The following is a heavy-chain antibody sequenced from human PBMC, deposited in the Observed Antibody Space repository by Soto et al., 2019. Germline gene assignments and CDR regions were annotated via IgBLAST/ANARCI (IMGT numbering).Heavy chain of an antibody. Sequence: EVQLVGSGGGFVQPRESLRLSCAASGFSFRLSAMSWVRQAPGSGLEWVSSISGGGSSTDYAESVKGRFTISRDNSKNTVHLQMKSLRAEDTAVYYCAKGPDYDILTACDFWGQGALVTVSS. J-gene: IGHJ4*02. CDR2: ISGGGSST. CDR3: AKGPDYDILTACDF. D-gene: IGHD3-9*01. V-gene: IGHV3-23*04. CDR1: GFSFRLSA.